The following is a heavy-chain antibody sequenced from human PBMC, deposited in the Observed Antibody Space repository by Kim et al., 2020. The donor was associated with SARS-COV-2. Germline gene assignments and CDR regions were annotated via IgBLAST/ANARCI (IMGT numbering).Heavy chain of an antibody. CDR2: FYYSGST. CDR3: VKEGGVIGYCSGGSCYSREGFDY. Sequence: SETLSLTCTVSGGSISSSSYYWGWIRQPPGKGLEWIGSFYYSGSTYYNPSLKSRVPISVDTSKNQFSLKLSSVTAADTAVYYCVKEGGVIGYCSGGSCYSREGFDYWGQGTLVTVSS. J-gene: IGHJ4*02. CDR1: GGSISSSSYY. D-gene: IGHD2-15*01. V-gene: IGHV4-39*01.